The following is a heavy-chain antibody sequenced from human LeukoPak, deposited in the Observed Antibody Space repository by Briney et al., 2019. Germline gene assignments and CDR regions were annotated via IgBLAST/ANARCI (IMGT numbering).Heavy chain of an antibody. CDR2: LYAGGTT. CDR1: GFIVSGNF. CDR3: ARGFPPAH. V-gene: IGHV3-53*01. Sequence: GGSLRLSCAASGFIVSGNFMNWVRQAPGKGLEWVSILYAGGTTSYTDSVKGRFTISRDSSKNTLYLQVKSLRAEDTAVYYCARGFPPAHWGQGTLVTVSS. D-gene: IGHD3-10*01. J-gene: IGHJ4*02.